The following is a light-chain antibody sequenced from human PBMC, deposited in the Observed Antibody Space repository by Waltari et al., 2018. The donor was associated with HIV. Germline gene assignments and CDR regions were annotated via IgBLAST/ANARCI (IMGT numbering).Light chain of an antibody. V-gene: IGLV3-25*03. CDR1: ALPKHF. CDR3: QSAHSSHTM. CDR2: QDV. Sequence: YDLTRAPSVSVYPGQTAKITCSGDALPKHFVSLYRQRPGQAPMIIIFQDVERPSGIPARFSAATSGTTATLTISEVQAQDEADYYCQSAHSSHTMFGGGTKLTVL. J-gene: IGLJ3*02.